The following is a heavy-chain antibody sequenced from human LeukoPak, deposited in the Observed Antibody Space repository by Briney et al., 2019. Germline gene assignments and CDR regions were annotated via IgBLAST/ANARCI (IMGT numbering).Heavy chain of an antibody. V-gene: IGHV1-8*02. D-gene: IGHD3-22*01. Sequence: ASVKVSCKASGYSFTNYDINWVRQATGQGLEWMGWMNPKSGDTGYSQKFQGRVTMTRDTSTSTVYMELSSLRSEDTAVYYCARAYYHDSSDYYFPLDYWGQGTLVTVSS. CDR3: ARAYYHDSSDYYFPLDY. J-gene: IGHJ4*02. CDR2: MNPKSGDT. CDR1: GYSFTNYD.